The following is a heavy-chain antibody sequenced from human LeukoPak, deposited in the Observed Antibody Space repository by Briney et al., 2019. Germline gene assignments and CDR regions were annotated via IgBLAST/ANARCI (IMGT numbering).Heavy chain of an antibody. D-gene: IGHD3-22*01. V-gene: IGHV4-59*01. J-gene: IGHJ4*02. CDR1: GGSISSYY. Sequence: SETLSLTCTVSGGSISSYYWSWIRQPPGKGLEWIGNIYDSGSTNYNPSLKSRLTISVDASKNQCSLKLSSVTAADTAVYYCARQSISGSSLSYFDYWGQGTLVNVSS. CDR2: IYDSGST. CDR3: ARQSISGSSLSYFDY.